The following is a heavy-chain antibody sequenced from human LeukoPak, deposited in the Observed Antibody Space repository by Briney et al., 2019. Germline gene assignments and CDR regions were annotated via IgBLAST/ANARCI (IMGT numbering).Heavy chain of an antibody. J-gene: IGHJ6*02. Sequence: GGSLRFSCSASGFPFSSYAMHWVRQAPGKGLEYVSAISDSGGSTYYADSVKGRFTISRDNSKNTLYLQMSSLRAEDAAVYFCVRGYSFGPYGMDIWGQGTTVTVSS. V-gene: IGHV3-64D*09. D-gene: IGHD2-15*01. CDR1: GFPFSSYA. CDR3: VRGYSFGPYGMDI. CDR2: ISDSGGST.